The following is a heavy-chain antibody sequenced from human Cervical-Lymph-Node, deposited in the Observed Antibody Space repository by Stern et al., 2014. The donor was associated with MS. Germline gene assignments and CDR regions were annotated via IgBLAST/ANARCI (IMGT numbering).Heavy chain of an antibody. V-gene: IGHV3-73*01. CDR1: GLSFRDAA. CDR2: IRGKAKNYAT. Sequence: EVQLLESGGGLVQPGGSLKLSCEVSGLSFRDAAVHWVRQASGKGLEWVGRIRGKAKNYATSYSASVKGRFILSRTDSQNTAFLLMNSLKRGDTAVYYCSPASAIWGQGTAVTVSS. CDR3: SPASAI. J-gene: IGHJ6*02.